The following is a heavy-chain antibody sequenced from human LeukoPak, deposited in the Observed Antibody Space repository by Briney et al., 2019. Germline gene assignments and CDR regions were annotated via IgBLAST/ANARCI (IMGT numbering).Heavy chain of an antibody. CDR2: ISWNSGSI. J-gene: IGHJ4*02. V-gene: IGHV3-9*01. CDR3: AKGGLVSLEAFDY. CDR1: GFTFDDYA. D-gene: IGHD3/OR15-3a*01. Sequence: GGSLRLSCAASGFTFDDYAMHWVRQAPGKGLEWVSGISWNSGSIGCADSVKGRFTISRDNAKNSLYLQMNSLRAEDTALYYCAKGGLVSLEAFDYWGQGTLVTVSS.